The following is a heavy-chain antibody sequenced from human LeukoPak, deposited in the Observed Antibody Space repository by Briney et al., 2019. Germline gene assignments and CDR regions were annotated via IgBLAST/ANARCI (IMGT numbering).Heavy chain of an antibody. CDR1: GGSISSSSNY. J-gene: IGHJ4*02. V-gene: IGHV4-39*07. D-gene: IGHD3-10*01. CDR3: ARYYYGSGSPPD. CDR2: IYYIGST. Sequence: SETLSLTCTVSGGSISSSSNYWGWIRQPPGKGLEWIGSIYYIGSTYYNPSLKSRVTISVDTSKNQFSLKMSSVTAADTAVYYCARYYYGSGSPPDWGQGTLVTVSS.